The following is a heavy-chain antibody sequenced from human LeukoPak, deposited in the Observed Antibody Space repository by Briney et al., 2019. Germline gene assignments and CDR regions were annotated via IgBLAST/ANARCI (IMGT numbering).Heavy chain of an antibody. Sequence: AASVKVSCKASGYTFTSYYMHWVRQAPGQGLEWMGIINPSGGSTSYAQKFQGRVTMTEDTSTDAAYMELSSLRSEDTAMYYCATFYDSSGYYYGPYFDYWGQGTLVTVSS. CDR2: INPSGGST. D-gene: IGHD3-22*01. J-gene: IGHJ4*02. CDR3: ATFYDSSGYYYGPYFDY. CDR1: GYTFTSYY. V-gene: IGHV1-46*01.